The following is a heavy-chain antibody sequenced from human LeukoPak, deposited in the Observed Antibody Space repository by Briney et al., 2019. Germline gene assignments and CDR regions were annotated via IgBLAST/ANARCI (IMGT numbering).Heavy chain of an antibody. J-gene: IGHJ3*02. V-gene: IGHV3-21*01. CDR1: GFTFSSYS. Sequence: GGSLRLSCAASGFTFSSYSMNWVRQAPGKGLEWGSSISSSSSYIYYADSVKGRFTISRDNAKNSLYLQMNSLRAEDTAVYYCARDTYDSSGADAFDIWGQGTMVTVSS. CDR3: ARDTYDSSGADAFDI. D-gene: IGHD3-22*01. CDR2: ISSSSSYI.